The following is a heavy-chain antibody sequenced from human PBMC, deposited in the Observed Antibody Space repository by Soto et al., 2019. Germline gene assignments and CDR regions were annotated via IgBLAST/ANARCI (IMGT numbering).Heavy chain of an antibody. Sequence: QVQLVQSGAEVKKPGASVNVSCKASGYTFTSYGISWVRQAPGQGLEWMGWISAYKGNTNYAQKLQGRVTMTTDTSTSTAYMELRSLRSDDTAVYYCARLPTNRVTADFGYWGQGTLVTVSS. CDR1: GYTFTSYG. D-gene: IGHD2-21*02. V-gene: IGHV1-18*01. J-gene: IGHJ4*02. CDR2: ISAYKGNT. CDR3: ARLPTNRVTADFGY.